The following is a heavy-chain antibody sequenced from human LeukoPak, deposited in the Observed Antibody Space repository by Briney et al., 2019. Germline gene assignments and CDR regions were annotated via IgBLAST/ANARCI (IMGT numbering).Heavy chain of an antibody. CDR1: GFTFSSYG. D-gene: IGHD3-3*01. CDR3: AKDGSDFWGDYYFDY. V-gene: IGHV3-30*02. Sequence: GGSLRLPCAASGFTFSSYGMHWVRQAPGKGLEWVAFIRYDGSNKCYADSVKGRFTISRDNSKNTLYLQMNSLRAEDTAVYYCAKDGSDFWGDYYFDYWGQGTLVTVSS. J-gene: IGHJ4*02. CDR2: IRYDGSNK.